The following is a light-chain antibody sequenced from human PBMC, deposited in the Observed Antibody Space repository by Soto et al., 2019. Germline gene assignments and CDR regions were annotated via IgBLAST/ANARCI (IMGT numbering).Light chain of an antibody. J-gene: IGKJ1*01. CDR1: QTISSW. Sequence: DISLTQPPPPLSASVSDRVAVTCRASQTISSWLAWYQQKPGKAPKLLIYEASTLKSGVPSRFSGSGSGTEFTLTISSLQPEDFATYYCQQYGSSPPTFGEGTKVDIK. CDR3: QQYGSSPPT. CDR2: EAS. V-gene: IGKV1-5*03.